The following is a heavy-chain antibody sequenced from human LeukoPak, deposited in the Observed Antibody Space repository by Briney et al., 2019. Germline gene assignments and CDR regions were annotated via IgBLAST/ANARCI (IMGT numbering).Heavy chain of an antibody. J-gene: IGHJ4*02. CDR1: GGSISSGGYY. Sequence: PSQTLSLTCTVSGGSISSGGYYWSWIRQPPGKGLEWIGYIYHSGSTYYNPSLKSRVTISVDRSKNQFSLKLSSVTAADTAVYYCARVNAGLHEYSDYWGQGTLVTVSS. CDR3: ARVNAGLHEYSDY. CDR2: IYHSGST. D-gene: IGHD6-6*01. V-gene: IGHV4-30-2*01.